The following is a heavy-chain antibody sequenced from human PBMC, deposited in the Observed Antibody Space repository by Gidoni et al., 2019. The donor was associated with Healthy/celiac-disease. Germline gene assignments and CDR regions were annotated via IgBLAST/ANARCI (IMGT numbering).Heavy chain of an antibody. J-gene: IGHJ4*02. D-gene: IGHD2-21*01. V-gene: IGHV4-59*01. Sequence: QVQLQESGPGLVKPSETLSLTCTVSGGSISSYYWSWIRQPPGKGLEWIGYISYSGSTNYNPSLKSRVTISVDTSKNQFSLKLSSVTAADTAVYYCATWGEIATKGIYYFDYWGQGTLVTVSS. CDR2: ISYSGST. CDR3: ATWGEIATKGIYYFDY. CDR1: GGSISSYY.